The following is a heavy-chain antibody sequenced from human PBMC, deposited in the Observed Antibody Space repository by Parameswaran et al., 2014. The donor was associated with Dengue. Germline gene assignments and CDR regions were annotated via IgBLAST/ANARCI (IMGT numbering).Heavy chain of an antibody. CDR2: IVAGTGTT. J-gene: IGHJ6*02. V-gene: IGHV1-58*01. CDR3: TVSENFGVVTPKSYYYDMEV. Sequence: SVKVSCKASGFAFTRSFVHWVRQARGQRLEWIGWIVAGTGTTKYAQKFQERTTITRDMSPGTAYLELTSLMSEDTAVYYCTVSENFGVVTPKSYYYDMEVWGQGTTVTVSS. CDR1: GFAFTRSF. D-gene: IGHD3-3*01.